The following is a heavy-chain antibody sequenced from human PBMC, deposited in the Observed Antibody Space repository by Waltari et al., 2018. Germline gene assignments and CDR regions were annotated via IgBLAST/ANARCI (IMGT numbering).Heavy chain of an antibody. CDR2: ISSSSSYI. Sequence: EVQLVESGGGLVKPGGSLRLSCAASGFTFSSYSMNWVRQAPGKGLEWVSSISSSSSYIDYADSVKGRFTISRDNAKNSLYLQMNSLRAEDTAVYYCARGTSQGDYWGQGTLVTVSS. V-gene: IGHV3-21*01. CDR3: ARGTSQGDY. J-gene: IGHJ4*02. CDR1: GFTFSSYS.